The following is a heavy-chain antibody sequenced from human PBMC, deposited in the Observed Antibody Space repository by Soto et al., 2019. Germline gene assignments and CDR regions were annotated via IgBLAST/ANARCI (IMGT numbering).Heavy chain of an antibody. CDR1: GGGFSGYH. J-gene: IGHJ5*02. V-gene: IGHV4-34*01. Sequence: TXASLSRPSAVYGGGFSGYHWSWIRQPPGKGLEWIGEINHSGSTNYNPSLKSRVTISVDTSKNQFSLKLSSVTAADTAVYYCARVHSSSRGWFDPRGQATLVTVSS. D-gene: IGHD6-13*01. CDR2: INHSGST. CDR3: ARVHSSSRGWFDP.